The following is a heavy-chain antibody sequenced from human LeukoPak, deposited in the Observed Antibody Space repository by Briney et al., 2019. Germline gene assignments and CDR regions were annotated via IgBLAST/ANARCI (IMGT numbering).Heavy chain of an antibody. CDR1: GGSISNYY. J-gene: IGHJ5*01. CDR3: ARASGHNWFDS. V-gene: IGHV4-59*08. Sequence: PSETLSLTCTVSGGSISNYYWSWIRQPPGEGLEWIGYIYYSGSTNYNPSLESRVTISLDTSKNQFSLNLNSVTAADTAVYYCARASGHNWFDSWGQGILVTVSS. CDR2: IYYSGST.